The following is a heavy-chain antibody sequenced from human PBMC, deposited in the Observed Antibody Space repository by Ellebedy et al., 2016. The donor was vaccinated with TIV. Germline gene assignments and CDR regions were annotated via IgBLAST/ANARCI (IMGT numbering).Heavy chain of an antibody. D-gene: IGHD5-18*01. CDR3: ARRMGGQLWSIYNFDS. Sequence: PGGSLRLSCQGSGYTFTSYWIGWVRQMPGKGLEWMGISYPGDSDTTYSPSFQGQVTISADKSISTAYLQWSSLKASDTAMYYCARRMGGQLWSIYNFDSWGQGTLVTVSS. J-gene: IGHJ4*02. CDR1: GYTFTSYW. V-gene: IGHV5-51*01. CDR2: SYPGDSDT.